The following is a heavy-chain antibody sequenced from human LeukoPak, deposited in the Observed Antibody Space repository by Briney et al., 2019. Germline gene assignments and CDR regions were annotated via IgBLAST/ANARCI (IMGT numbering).Heavy chain of an antibody. J-gene: IGHJ4*02. CDR2: TSTGGRTV. CDR3: ARGGTVTYYFDH. CDR1: GFNFSDYE. V-gene: IGHV3-48*03. D-gene: IGHD4-17*01. Sequence: PGGSLRLSCAASGFNFSDYEMNWLRQAPGKGLEWLSYTSTGGRTVKYADSVKGRFTISRDNARSSLYLQMTNLRVEDTAVYFCARGGTVTYYFDHWGQEILVAVSS.